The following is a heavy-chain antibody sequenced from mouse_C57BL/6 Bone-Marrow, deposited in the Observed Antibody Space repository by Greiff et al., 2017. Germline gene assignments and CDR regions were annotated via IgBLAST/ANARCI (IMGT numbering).Heavy chain of an antibody. V-gene: IGHV5-6*01. CDR3: ARPLRYPFAY. Sequence: EVKLMESGGDLVKPGGSLKLSCAASGFTFSSYGMSWVRQTPDKRLEWVATISSGGSYTYYPDSVKGRFTISRDNAKNTLYLQMSSLKSEDTAMYYCARPLRYPFAYWGQGTLVTVSA. D-gene: IGHD1-1*01. J-gene: IGHJ3*01. CDR1: GFTFSSYG. CDR2: ISSGGSYT.